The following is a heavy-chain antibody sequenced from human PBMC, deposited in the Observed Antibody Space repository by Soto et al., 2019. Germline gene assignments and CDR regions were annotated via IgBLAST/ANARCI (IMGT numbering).Heavy chain of an antibody. J-gene: IGHJ4*02. V-gene: IGHV3-15*01. CDR2: IKSKTDGGTT. D-gene: IGHD1-26*01. Sequence: GGSLRLSCAASGFTFSNAWMSWVRQAPGKGLEWVGRIKSKTDGGTTDYAAPVKGRFTISRDDSKNTLYLQMNSLKTEDTAVYYCTTTGSYYVEYFDYWGQGTQVTVSS. CDR1: GFTFSNAW. CDR3: TTTGSYYVEYFDY.